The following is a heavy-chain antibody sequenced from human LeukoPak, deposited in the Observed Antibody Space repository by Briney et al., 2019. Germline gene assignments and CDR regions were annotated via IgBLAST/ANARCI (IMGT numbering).Heavy chain of an antibody. D-gene: IGHD3-10*02. Sequence: GALRLSCAASGFTFSSYEMNWVRQAPGKGLEWVSYISSSGSTIYYADSVKGRFTISRDNAKNSLYLQMNSLRAEDTAVYYCAELGITMIGGVWGKGTTVTISS. CDR2: ISSSGSTI. CDR1: GFTFSSYE. CDR3: AELGITMIGGV. V-gene: IGHV3-48*03. J-gene: IGHJ6*04.